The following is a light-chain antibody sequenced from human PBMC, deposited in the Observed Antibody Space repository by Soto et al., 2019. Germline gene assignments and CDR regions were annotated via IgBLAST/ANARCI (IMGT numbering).Light chain of an antibody. CDR1: SSNIGTYNL. CDR2: EGS. V-gene: IGLV2-23*01. J-gene: IGLJ3*02. CDR3: CSFARGSTSV. Sequence: QSALTQPASVSGSPGQSITISCTGTSSNIGTYNLVSWYQQHPGKAPKLMIYEGSKRPSGVSNRFSGSRSGNTASLTISGLPDEDAADYYCCSFARGSTSVFGGGTKVTVL.